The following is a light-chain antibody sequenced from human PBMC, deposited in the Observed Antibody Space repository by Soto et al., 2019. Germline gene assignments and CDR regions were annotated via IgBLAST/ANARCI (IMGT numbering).Light chain of an antibody. Sequence: EIVLTQFPGTLSLSPGERATLSCRASQSVSSSYLAWYQQKPCQAPRLLIYGASSRATGIPDRFSGSGSGTDFTLTISRLEPEDFAVYYCQQYGSSPLTFGGGTKVEIK. CDR1: QSVSSSY. J-gene: IGKJ4*01. CDR3: QQYGSSPLT. V-gene: IGKV3-20*01. CDR2: GAS.